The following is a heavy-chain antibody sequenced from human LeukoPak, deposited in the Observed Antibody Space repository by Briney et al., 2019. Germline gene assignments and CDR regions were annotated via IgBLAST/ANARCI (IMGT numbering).Heavy chain of an antibody. CDR2: ISCDGSNK. D-gene: IGHD1-1*01. Sequence: HPGGSLRLSCAASGFTFSSYAMHWVRQAPGKGLEWVAVISCDGSNKYYADSVKGRFTISRDNSKNTLYLQMNSLRAEDTAAYYCARGPKLDQGYFDYWGQGTLVTVSS. V-gene: IGHV3-30*01. CDR1: GFTFSSYA. CDR3: ARGPKLDQGYFDY. J-gene: IGHJ4*02.